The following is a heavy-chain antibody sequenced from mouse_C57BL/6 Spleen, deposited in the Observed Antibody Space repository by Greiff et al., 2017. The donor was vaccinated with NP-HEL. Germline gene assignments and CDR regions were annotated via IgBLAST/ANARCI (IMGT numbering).Heavy chain of an antibody. D-gene: IGHD1-1*01. CDR3: ARSEDYGSSYEAMDY. V-gene: IGHV1-4*01. CDR2: INPSSGYT. CDR1: GYTFTSYT. J-gene: IGHJ4*01. Sequence: QVQLQQSGAELARPGASVKMSCKASGYTFTSYTMHWVKQRPGQGLEWIGYINPSSGYTKYNQKFKDKATLTADKSSSTAYMQLSSLTSKDSEVYYCARSEDYGSSYEAMDYWGQGTSVTVSS.